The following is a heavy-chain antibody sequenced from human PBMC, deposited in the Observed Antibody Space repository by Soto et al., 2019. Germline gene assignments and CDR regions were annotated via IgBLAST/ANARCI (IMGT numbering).Heavy chain of an antibody. CDR1: GFPFSSYA. CDR3: ASVATYYDFWSGYYDPNNYFDY. D-gene: IGHD3-3*01. Sequence: GGSLSLSCAASGFPFSSYAMHWVRQAPGKGLEWVAVISYDGSNKYYADSVKGRFTISRDNSKNTLYLQMNSLRAEDTAVYYCASVATYYDFWSGYYDPNNYFDYWGQGTLVTVSS. J-gene: IGHJ4*02. CDR2: ISYDGSNK. V-gene: IGHV3-30-3*01.